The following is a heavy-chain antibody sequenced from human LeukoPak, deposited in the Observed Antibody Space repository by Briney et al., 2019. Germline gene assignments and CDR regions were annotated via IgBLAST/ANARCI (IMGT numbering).Heavy chain of an antibody. D-gene: IGHD5-12*01. CDR2: ITGSGEIS. J-gene: IGHJ4*02. Sequence: GGSLRLSCAASGFTFSSYGISWLRQAPGKGLEWVSHITGSGEISHYADSVQGRFTISRDNAKNSLYLQMNSLRAEDTAVYYCARENAVATGAFGYWGRGTLVTVSS. V-gene: IGHV3-48*01. CDR3: ARENAVATGAFGY. CDR1: GFTFSSYG.